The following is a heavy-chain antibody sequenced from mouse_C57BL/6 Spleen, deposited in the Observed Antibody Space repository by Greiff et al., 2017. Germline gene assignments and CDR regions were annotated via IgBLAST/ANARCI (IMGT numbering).Heavy chain of an antibody. V-gene: IGHV1-82*01. CDR2: IYPGDGDT. CDR1: GYAFSSSW. CDR3: ARYYGSPYWYFDV. Sequence: VQLQQPGPELVKPGASVKISCKASGYAFSSSWMNWVKQRPGQGLEWIGRIYPGDGDTNYNGKFKGKATLTADKSSSTAYMQLSSLTSEDSAVYFCARYYGSPYWYFDVWGTGTTVTVSS. D-gene: IGHD1-1*01. J-gene: IGHJ1*03.